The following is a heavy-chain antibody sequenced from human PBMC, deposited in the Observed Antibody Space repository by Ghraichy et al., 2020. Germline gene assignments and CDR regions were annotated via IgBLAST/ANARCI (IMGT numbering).Heavy chain of an antibody. D-gene: IGHD2-8*01. V-gene: IGHV4-61*01. J-gene: IGHJ6*02. Sequence: SETLSLTCTVSGGSVSSVSYSWIWIRQPPGKGLEWIGYVYYRGSTNYNPSLTSRLTVSVDTSKNQISLNLRSVTAADAAVYYCARATNLNFYSYYALDVCGQGTTVTVSS. CDR1: GGSVSSVSYS. CDR3: ARATNLNFYSYYALDV. CDR2: VYYRGST.